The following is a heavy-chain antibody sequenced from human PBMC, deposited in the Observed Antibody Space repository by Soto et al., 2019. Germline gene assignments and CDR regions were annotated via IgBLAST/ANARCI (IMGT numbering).Heavy chain of an antibody. CDR1: GGSISSGGYY. V-gene: IGHV4-31*03. CDR2: IYYSGST. D-gene: IGHD5-18*01. J-gene: IGHJ4*02. Sequence: SETLSLTCTVSGGSISSGGYYWSWIRQHPGKGLEWIGYIYYSGSTYYNPSLKSRVTISVDTSKNQFSLKLSSVTAADTAVYYCARGVYSYAAFDYWGQGTLVTVSA. CDR3: ARGVYSYAAFDY.